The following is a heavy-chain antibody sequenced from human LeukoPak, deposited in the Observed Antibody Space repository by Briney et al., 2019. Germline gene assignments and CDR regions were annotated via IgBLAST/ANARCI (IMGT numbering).Heavy chain of an antibody. D-gene: IGHD3-22*01. V-gene: IGHV4-59*12. J-gene: IGHJ3*02. Sequence: SETLSLTCTVSGGSISSYYWSWIRQPPGKGLEWIGYISYIGSTNYNPSLKSRVTISVDTSKNQFSLKLSSVTAADTAVYYCARVPYYYDSSGYYYFDAFDIWGQGTTVTVSS. CDR2: ISYIGST. CDR3: ARVPYYYDSSGYYYFDAFDI. CDR1: GGSISSYY.